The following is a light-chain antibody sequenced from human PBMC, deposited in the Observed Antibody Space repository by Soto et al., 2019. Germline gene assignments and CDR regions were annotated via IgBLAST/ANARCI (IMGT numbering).Light chain of an antibody. CDR3: QQYDDWPET. CDR2: CTN. V-gene: IGKV3-15*01. J-gene: IGKJ3*01. CDR1: QMVNGN. Sequence: ELIMTQCPATLSVSPGERSTLSCMASQMVNGNLAWFQQKLGQARSLLIYCTNTRATGIPARFIGSGTGTEFTLTISSLQSEDFAVYYCQQYDDWPETVGPGTKVDIK.